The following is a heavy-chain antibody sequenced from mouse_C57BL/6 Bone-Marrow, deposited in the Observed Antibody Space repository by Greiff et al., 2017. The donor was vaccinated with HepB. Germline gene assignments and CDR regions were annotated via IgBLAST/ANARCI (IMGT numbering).Heavy chain of an antibody. J-gene: IGHJ3*01. V-gene: IGHV1-81*01. CDR3: ADGYDDAWFAY. CDR2: IYPRSGNT. Sequence: QVQLKQSGAELARPGDSVKLSCKASGYTFTSYGISWVKQRTGQGLEWIGEIYPRSGNTYYNEKFKGKATLTADKSSSTAYMELRSLTSEDSAVYFCADGYDDAWFAYWGQGTLVTVSA. CDR1: GYTFTSYG. D-gene: IGHD2-2*01.